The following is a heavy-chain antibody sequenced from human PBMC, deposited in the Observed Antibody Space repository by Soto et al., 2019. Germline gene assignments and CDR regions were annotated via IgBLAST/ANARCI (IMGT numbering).Heavy chain of an antibody. CDR3: AIHSGFFDILTYFDY. V-gene: IGHV3-23*01. Sequence: GGSLRLSCAASGFTFSNFAMSWVRQAPGKGLEWVSAISGSGSSTFYADSVKGRFTISRNNANNTLVLEMSSLRVEDTAVYYCAIHSGFFDILTYFDYWGQGTLVTVSS. CDR2: ISGSGSST. CDR1: GFTFSNFA. J-gene: IGHJ4*02. D-gene: IGHD3-9*01.